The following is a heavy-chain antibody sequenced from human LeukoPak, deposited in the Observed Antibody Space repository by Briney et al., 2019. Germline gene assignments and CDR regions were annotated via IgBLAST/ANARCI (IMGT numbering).Heavy chain of an antibody. CDR2: ISGSGGST. D-gene: IGHD3-22*01. CDR3: AKDCAYYYCSSGYPLDY. J-gene: IGHJ4*02. V-gene: IGHV3-23*01. Sequence: GGSLRLSCAASGFTFSSYAMSWVRQAPGKGLEWVSAISGSGGSTYYADSVKGRFTISRNNSKNTLYMQMNSLRAEDTAVYYCAKDCAYYYCSSGYPLDYWGQGTLVTVSS. CDR1: GFTFSSYA.